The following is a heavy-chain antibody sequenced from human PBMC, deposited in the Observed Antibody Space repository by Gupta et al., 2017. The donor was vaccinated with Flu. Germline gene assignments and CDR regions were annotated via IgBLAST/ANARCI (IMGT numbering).Heavy chain of an antibody. D-gene: IGHD6-19*01. CDR1: GFPFRTYW. V-gene: IGHV3-7*01. CDR2: IKYDGSEK. CDR3: ARDPTYSSAWSAL. Sequence: ASGFPFRTYWMTWVRQAPGKGPEWVANIKYDGSEKYYVDSVKGRFTVSRDNAKSTLYLHMTSLRAEDTAVYYGARDPTYSSAWSALWGQGTLVTVSS. J-gene: IGHJ4*02.